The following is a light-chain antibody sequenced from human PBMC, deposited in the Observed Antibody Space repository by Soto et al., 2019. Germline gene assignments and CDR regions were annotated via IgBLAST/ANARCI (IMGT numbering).Light chain of an antibody. CDR3: QQRSNWPRP. CDR1: QSVSIY. J-gene: IGKJ1*01. V-gene: IGKV3-11*01. CDR2: GAS. Sequence: DIVLTQSPATLSLSPGESATLSCRASQSVSIYLAWYQQKPGQAPRLLIYGASNRATGIPARFSGSVSGTDFTLTISSLESEDFAVYYCQQRSNWPRPFGQGTKVEV.